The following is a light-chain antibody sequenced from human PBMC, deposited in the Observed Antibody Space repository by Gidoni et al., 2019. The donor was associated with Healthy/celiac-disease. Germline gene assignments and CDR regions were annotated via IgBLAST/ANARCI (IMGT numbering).Light chain of an antibody. CDR2: DAS. V-gene: IGKV1-13*02. Sequence: AIQLTQSPSSLSASVGDRVTITCRASQGISSALAWYQQKPGKAPKLLIYDASSLESGVPSRFSGSGSGTDFTLTISSLQPEDFATYYCQQFNRIFGGGTKVEIK. J-gene: IGKJ4*01. CDR1: QGISSA. CDR3: QQFNRI.